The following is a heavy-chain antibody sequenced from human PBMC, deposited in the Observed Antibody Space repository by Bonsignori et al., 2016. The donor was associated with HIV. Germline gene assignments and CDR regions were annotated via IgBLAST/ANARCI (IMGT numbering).Heavy chain of an antibody. D-gene: IGHD6-19*01. J-gene: IGHJ6*03. CDR2: INHSGST. Sequence: WIRQPPGKGLEWIGEINHSGSTNYNPSLKSRVTISVDTSKNQFSLKLSSVTAADTAVYYCARGKARIGSSGWYYYYYYMDVWGKGTTVTVSS. V-gene: IGHV4-34*01. CDR3: ARGKARIGSSGWYYYYYYMDV.